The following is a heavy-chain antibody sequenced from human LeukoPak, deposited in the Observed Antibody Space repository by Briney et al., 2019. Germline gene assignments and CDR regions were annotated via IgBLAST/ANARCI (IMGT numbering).Heavy chain of an antibody. CDR2: IYYSGST. J-gene: IGHJ4*02. D-gene: IGHD6-19*01. CDR3: ASSGSGWYYFDY. Sequence: PSETLSLTCTVSGGSISSGGYYWSWIRQLPGKGLEWIGYIYYSGSTYYNPSLKSRVTISVDTSKNQFSLKLSSVTAADTAVYYCASSGSGWYYFDYWGQGTLVTVSS. CDR1: GGSISSGGYY. V-gene: IGHV4-31*03.